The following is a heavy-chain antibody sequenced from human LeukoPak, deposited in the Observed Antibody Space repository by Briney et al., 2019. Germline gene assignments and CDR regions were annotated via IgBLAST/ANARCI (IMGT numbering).Heavy chain of an antibody. CDR1: RFSCSTYS. CDR3: AIDSISYDY. D-gene: IGHD6-13*01. Sequence: GVLLLSGAAFRFSCSTYSMNWVRPAPGPGREWVSSSTNRSDYIHHADSMKGRFTISTDNAKPSLYLQTNSRMAEVPAVSYCAIDSISYDYWGQGTLVTVSS. CDR2: STNRSDYI. V-gene: IGHV3-21*01. J-gene: IGHJ4*02.